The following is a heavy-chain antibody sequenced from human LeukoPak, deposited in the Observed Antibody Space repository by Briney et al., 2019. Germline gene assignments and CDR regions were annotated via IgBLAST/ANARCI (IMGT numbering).Heavy chain of an antibody. D-gene: IGHD2-8*01. J-gene: IGHJ4*02. CDR2: IKQDGSEK. CDR1: GFTFSNAW. Sequence: GGSLRLSCAASGFTFSNAWMSWVRQAPGKGLEWVANIKQDGSEKYYVDSVRGRFTISRDNAKNSLYLQMNSLRAEDTAVYYCARDLYVAPFYWGQGTLVTVSS. V-gene: IGHV3-7*01. CDR3: ARDLYVAPFY.